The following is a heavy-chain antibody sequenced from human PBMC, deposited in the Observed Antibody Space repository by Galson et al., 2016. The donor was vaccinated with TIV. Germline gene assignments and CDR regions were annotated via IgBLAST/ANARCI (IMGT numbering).Heavy chain of an antibody. CDR1: GYTFTGYF. CDR2: INPNSGGT. CDR3: ARDRRRGYLSYNGMDV. J-gene: IGHJ6*02. V-gene: IGHV1-2*02. Sequence: SVKASCKASGYTFTGYFMHWVRQAPGQGFEWMGWINPNSGGTNFAQKFQDRVTMTRDTSINTVYMEVSRLKTDDTALYYCARDRRRGYLSYNGMDVWGQGTTVIVAS. D-gene: IGHD1-1*01.